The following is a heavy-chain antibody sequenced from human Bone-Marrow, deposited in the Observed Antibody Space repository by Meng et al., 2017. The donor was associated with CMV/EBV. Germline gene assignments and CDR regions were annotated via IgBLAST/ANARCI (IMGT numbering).Heavy chain of an antibody. D-gene: IGHD2-2*01. CDR1: GGSISSCDYY. Sequence: VQRQGSGPGLVKPSQTLSLTRTVSGGSISSCDYYWSWIRQPPGKGLEWIGYIYYSGSTYYNPSLKSRVTISVDTSKNQFSLKLSSVTAADTAVYYCARQNLLGYCSSTSCYEHWGQGTLVTVSS. V-gene: IGHV4-30-4*08. CDR2: IYYSGST. J-gene: IGHJ1*01. CDR3: ARQNLLGYCSSTSCYEH.